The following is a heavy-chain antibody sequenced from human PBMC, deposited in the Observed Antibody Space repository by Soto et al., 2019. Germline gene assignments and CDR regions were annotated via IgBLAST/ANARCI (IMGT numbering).Heavy chain of an antibody. D-gene: IGHD1-26*01. V-gene: IGHV4-31*03. Sequence: QVQLQESGPGLVKPSQTLSLTCTVSGGSISSGDYYWSWIRQHPGKGLQWVGYIFYSGSTYYNPSLKSRLVMSIDTSTNQFSLKLRSVTAADTAVYYCARGKWELPLGYYYYGMDVWGLGTTVTVSS. J-gene: IGHJ6*02. CDR2: IFYSGST. CDR1: GGSISSGDYY. CDR3: ARGKWELPLGYYYYGMDV.